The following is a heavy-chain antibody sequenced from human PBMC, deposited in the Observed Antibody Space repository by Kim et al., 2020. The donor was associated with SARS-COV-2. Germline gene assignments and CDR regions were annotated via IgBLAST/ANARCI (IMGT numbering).Heavy chain of an antibody. V-gene: IGHV3-23*01. CDR1: GFTFSSYA. Sequence: GGSLRLSCAASGFTFSSYAMSWVRQAPGKGLEWVSAISGSGGSTYYADSVKGRFTISRDNSKNTLYLQMNSLRAEDTAVYYCAKDSVYYDILTGYFDYWGQGTLVTVSS. J-gene: IGHJ4*02. CDR2: ISGSGGST. CDR3: AKDSVYYDILTGYFDY. D-gene: IGHD3-9*01.